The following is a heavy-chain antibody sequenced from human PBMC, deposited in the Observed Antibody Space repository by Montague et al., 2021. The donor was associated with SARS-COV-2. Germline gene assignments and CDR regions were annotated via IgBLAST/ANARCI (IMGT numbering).Heavy chain of an antibody. CDR2: IYYNGNT. CDR1: GDSISTYY. J-gene: IGHJ3*01. D-gene: IGHD3-22*01. V-gene: IGHV4-59*01. Sequence: SETLSLTCTVSGDSISTYYWSWIRQPPGKGLEWIGYIYYNGNTNYNPSLKSRVTISVDTSKNQFSLRLSSVTAADTAVYFRAREGATYYYDTSGYVKAFDAWGQGTMVTVSS. CDR3: AREGATYYYDTSGYVKAFDA.